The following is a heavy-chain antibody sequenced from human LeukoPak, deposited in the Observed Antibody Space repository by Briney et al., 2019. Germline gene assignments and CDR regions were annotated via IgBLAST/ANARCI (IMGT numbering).Heavy chain of an antibody. CDR2: MNPNSGNT. V-gene: IGHV1-8*01. Sequence: GASVKVSCKASGYTFTSYDINWVRQATGQGLEWMGWMNPNSGNTGYAQKFQGRVTMTRNTSISTAYMELSSLRSEDTAVYYCARAITLYYDILTGYVGMDVWGQGTTVTVSS. CDR3: ARAITLYYDILTGYVGMDV. J-gene: IGHJ6*02. D-gene: IGHD3-9*01. CDR1: GYTFTSYD.